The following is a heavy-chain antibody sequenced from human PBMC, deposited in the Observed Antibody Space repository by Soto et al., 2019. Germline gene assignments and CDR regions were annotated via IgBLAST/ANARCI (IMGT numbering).Heavy chain of an antibody. Sequence: QVQLVQSGAEVKKPGSSVKVSCKASGGTFSSYTISWVRQAPGQGLEWMGRIIPILGIANYAQKFRGRVTITADKSTSTAYMELSSLRSEDTAVYYCARDRWFGELAPYYFDYWGQGTLVTVSS. CDR2: IIPILGIA. V-gene: IGHV1-69*08. J-gene: IGHJ4*02. CDR1: GGTFSSYT. CDR3: ARDRWFGELAPYYFDY. D-gene: IGHD3-10*01.